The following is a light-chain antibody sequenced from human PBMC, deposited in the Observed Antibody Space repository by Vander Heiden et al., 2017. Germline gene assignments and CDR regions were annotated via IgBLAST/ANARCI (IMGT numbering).Light chain of an antibody. CDR3: QQYYSTPLT. J-gene: IGKJ4*01. CDR2: WAY. Sequence: DIVMTQSPDSLAVSLGERATINCKSSPSVLYSSNNKHYLAWYQQKPGQPPKLLIYWAYTRESGVPDRFSGSGSGTDFTLTISSLQAEDVAVYYCQQYYSTPLTFGGGTKVEIK. CDR1: PSVLYSSNNKHY. V-gene: IGKV4-1*01.